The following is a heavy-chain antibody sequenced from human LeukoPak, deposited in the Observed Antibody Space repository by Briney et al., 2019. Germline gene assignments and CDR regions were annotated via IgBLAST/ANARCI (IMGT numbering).Heavy chain of an antibody. D-gene: IGHD6-19*01. J-gene: IGHJ4*02. CDR1: GFAFSTYT. V-gene: IGHV3-21*01. CDR2: ISSSSSDI. CDR3: ATSPHYSSAWLVVDF. Sequence: GRSLRLSCAASGFAFSTYTMNWVRQAPGKGLEWVSSISSSSSDIYYADSLKDRFTISRDNAKNSLYLQMNSLRVEDTAVYYCATSPHYSSAWLVVDFWGQGTLVTVSS.